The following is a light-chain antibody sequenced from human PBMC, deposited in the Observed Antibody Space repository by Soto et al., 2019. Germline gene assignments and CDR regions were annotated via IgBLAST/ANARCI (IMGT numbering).Light chain of an antibody. J-gene: IGKJ5*01. V-gene: IGKV3-11*01. CDR2: DAS. CDR3: QQRSIWPLT. CDR1: QSVSSY. Sequence: EVLLTQSPATLSLSPGDRATLSCRASQSVSSYFAWYQQKPGQAPRLLIYDASNRATGIPAMFSGSGSGTDFTLTISSLEAEDFAVYYCQQRSIWPLTFGQGTRLEIK.